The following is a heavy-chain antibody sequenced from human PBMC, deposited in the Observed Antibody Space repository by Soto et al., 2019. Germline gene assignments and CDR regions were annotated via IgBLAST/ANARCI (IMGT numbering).Heavy chain of an antibody. Sequence: QVQLVQSGAEVKKPGASVKVSCKASGYTFTSYYMHWVRLAPGQGLEWMGIINPDGGGTSYAPQFKGRVIMTRDTSTSTVYMEMSSLRSEDTAVYHCAVGGNSLSIDVWGQGTTVTVSS. CDR1: GYTFTSYY. CDR2: INPDGGGT. D-gene: IGHD4-4*01. V-gene: IGHV1-46*01. CDR3: AVGGNSLSIDV. J-gene: IGHJ6*02.